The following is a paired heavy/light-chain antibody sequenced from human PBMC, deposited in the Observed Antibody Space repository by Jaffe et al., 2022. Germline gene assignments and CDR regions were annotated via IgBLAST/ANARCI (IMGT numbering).Light chain of an antibody. CDR1: TGAVTSGHY. J-gene: IGLJ2*01. V-gene: IGLV7-46*01. CDR3: LLSYSGAVV. CDR2: DTT. Sequence: QAVVTQEPSLTVSPGGTVTLTCGSSTGAVTSGHYPYWFQQKPGQAPRTLIYDTTSKHSWTPARFSGSLLGGKAALTLSGAQPEDEAEYYCLLSYSGAVVFGGGTKLTVL.
Heavy chain of an antibody. CDR2: ISSSGSTI. J-gene: IGHJ4*02. V-gene: IGHV3-48*03. CDR3: PRGGYIYGGLGYDY. CDR1: GFPFNNYE. Sequence: EVQLVESGGGLVQPGGSLRLSCAASGFPFNNYEMNWVRQAPGKGLEWVSYISSSGSTIYYADSVKGRFTISRDNAKNSLYLQMNSLRAEDTAVYYCPRGGYIYGGLGYDYWGQGTQVTVSS. D-gene: IGHD5-18*01.